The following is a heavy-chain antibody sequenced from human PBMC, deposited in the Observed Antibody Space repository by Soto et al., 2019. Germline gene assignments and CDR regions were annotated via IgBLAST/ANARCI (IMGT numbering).Heavy chain of an antibody. D-gene: IGHD2-2*01. CDR1: GFTFTTYG. Sequence: EVQLVESGGGLVQPGGSLRLSCAASGFTFTTYGIHWVRQAPGKGLGFVSAITSNGGSTYYADSVKGRFTISRDNSKNTVYLQMGSLSVEDMGVYYCARARRDCSSSSCYLYYFAYWGQGTLVTVSS. CDR2: ITSNGGST. J-gene: IGHJ4*02. CDR3: ARARRDCSSSSCYLYYFAY. V-gene: IGHV3-64*07.